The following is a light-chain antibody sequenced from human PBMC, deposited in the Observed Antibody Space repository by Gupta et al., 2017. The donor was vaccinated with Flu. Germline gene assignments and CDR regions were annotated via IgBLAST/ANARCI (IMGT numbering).Light chain of an antibody. V-gene: IGLV2-23*02. J-gene: IGLJ2*01. CDR1: SSDVGTYNL. CDR2: EVN. CDR3: CSYARSSTFV. Sequence: SITISCTGTSSDVGTYNLVSWYQQHPGEAPKLMIYEVNKRPSGVSNRFSGSKSGNTASLTISGLQAEDEADYYCCSYARSSTFVFGGGTKLTVL.